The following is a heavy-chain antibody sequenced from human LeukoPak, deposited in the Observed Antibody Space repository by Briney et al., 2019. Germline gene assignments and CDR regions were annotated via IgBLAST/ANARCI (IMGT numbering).Heavy chain of an antibody. CDR2: ISGSGGST. V-gene: IGHV3-23*01. Sequence: PGGSLRLSCAASGFTFSAFAMTWVRQAPGKGLEWVSAISGSGGSTCYADSVKGRFTISRDNSKNTLYLQMNSLRAEDTAVYYCANKNYFDYWGQGTLVTVSS. J-gene: IGHJ4*02. CDR1: GFTFSAFA. CDR3: ANKNYFDY.